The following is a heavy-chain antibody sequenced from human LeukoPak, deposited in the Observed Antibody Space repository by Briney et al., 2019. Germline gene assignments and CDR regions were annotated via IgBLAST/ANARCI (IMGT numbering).Heavy chain of an antibody. D-gene: IGHD3-22*01. Sequence: SETLSLTCTVSGYSISSGYYWVWIRQPPGKGLEWIATIYHSGSTNYNPSLKSRVTISVDKSKNQFSLKLSSVTAADTAVYYCARATYDSSGYSDASDIWGQGTMVTVSS. CDR2: IYHSGST. V-gene: IGHV4-38-2*02. CDR1: GYSISSGYY. J-gene: IGHJ3*02. CDR3: ARATYDSSGYSDASDI.